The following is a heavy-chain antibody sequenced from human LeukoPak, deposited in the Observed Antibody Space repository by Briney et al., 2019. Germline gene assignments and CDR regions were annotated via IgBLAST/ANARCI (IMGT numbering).Heavy chain of an antibody. D-gene: IGHD2-21*02. Sequence: PGGSLRLSCAASGFTFSSYAMHWVRQAPGKGLEWVAVISYDGSNKYYADSVKGRFTVSRDNSNNTLFLQMNSLRPEDTALYYCAREDCGGDCPAAPGENYFDYWGQGTLVTVSP. CDR3: AREDCGGDCPAAPGENYFDY. CDR2: ISYDGSNK. CDR1: GFTFSSYA. J-gene: IGHJ4*02. V-gene: IGHV3-30-3*01.